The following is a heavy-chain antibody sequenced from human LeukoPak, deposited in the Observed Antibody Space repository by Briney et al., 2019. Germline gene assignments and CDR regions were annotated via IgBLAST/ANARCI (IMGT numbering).Heavy chain of an antibody. V-gene: IGHV3-11*01. J-gene: IGHJ4*02. CDR2: ISSSGSTI. CDR3: ARIGASSWYEDY. Sequence: GGSLRLSCAASGFTFSDYYMSWIPQAPGNGLEWLSYISSSGSTIYYADSVKGRFTISRDNAKNSLYLQMNSLRAEDTAVYYCARIGASSWYEDYWGQGTLVTVSS. CDR1: GFTFSDYY. D-gene: IGHD6-13*01.